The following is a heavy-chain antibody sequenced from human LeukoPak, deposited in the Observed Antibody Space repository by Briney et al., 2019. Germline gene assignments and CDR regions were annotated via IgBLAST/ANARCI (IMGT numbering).Heavy chain of an antibody. D-gene: IGHD3-16*01. CDR1: GGTFSSYA. CDR3: ARDLRGIGDETAY. J-gene: IGHJ4*02. V-gene: IGHV1-69*05. CDR2: IIPIFGTA. Sequence: ASVKVSCKAFGGTFSSYAISWVRQAPGQGLEWMGGIIPIFGTANYAQKFQGRVTITTDESTSTAYMELSSLRVEDTAVYYCARDLRGIGDETAYWGQGTLVTVSS.